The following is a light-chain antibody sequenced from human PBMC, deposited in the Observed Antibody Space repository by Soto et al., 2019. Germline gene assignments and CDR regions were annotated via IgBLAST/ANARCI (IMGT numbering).Light chain of an antibody. CDR2: EVS. CDR3: SSYTSSSTL. J-gene: IGLJ1*01. CDR1: SSDVGTYNY. V-gene: IGLV2-8*01. Sequence: QSALTQPPSASGSPGQSVTISCTGTSSDVGTYNYVSWYQKHPGKAPKLMIYEVSKRPSGVPDRFSGSKSGNTASLTVSGLQTEDEADYYCSSYTSSSTLFGTGTKVTVL.